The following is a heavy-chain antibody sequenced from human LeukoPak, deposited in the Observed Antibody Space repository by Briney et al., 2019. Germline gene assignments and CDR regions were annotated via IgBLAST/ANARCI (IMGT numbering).Heavy chain of an antibody. V-gene: IGHV3-48*01. CDR2: ITSSTSTT. CDR3: VRDLYWGLDH. J-gene: IGHJ4*02. Sequence: QSGGSLRLSCAASGFTFSSYAMSWVRQAPGKGLEWISYITSSTSTTYYADSVKGRFTISRDNAKNSLYLQMNSLRAEDTAVYYCVRDLYWGLDHWGQGTLVTVSS. CDR1: GFTFSSYA. D-gene: IGHD7-27*01.